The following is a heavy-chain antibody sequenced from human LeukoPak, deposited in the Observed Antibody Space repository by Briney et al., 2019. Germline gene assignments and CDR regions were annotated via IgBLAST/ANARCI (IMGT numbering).Heavy chain of an antibody. Sequence: PGGSLRLSCAASGFTFSSYGMHWVRQAPGKGLEWVAFIRYDGSNKYYADSVKGRFTISRDNSKNTLYLQMNSLRAEDTAVYYCAKEVYYCSSTSCSHPFDYWGQGTLVTVSS. J-gene: IGHJ4*02. D-gene: IGHD2-2*01. V-gene: IGHV3-30*02. CDR3: AKEVYYCSSTSCSHPFDY. CDR2: IRYDGSNK. CDR1: GFTFSSYG.